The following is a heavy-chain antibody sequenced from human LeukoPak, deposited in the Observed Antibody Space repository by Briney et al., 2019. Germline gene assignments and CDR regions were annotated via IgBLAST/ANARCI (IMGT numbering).Heavy chain of an antibody. V-gene: IGHV3-48*03. D-gene: IGHD3-22*01. CDR2: ISSSGSII. CDR3: ARSRLNDY. Sequence: GGSLRLSCAASGFTFSSNEMNGVRQAPGKGLEWVSYISSSGSIIHYADSLKGRFTISRDNAKSSLYLQMNSLRAEDTAVYYCARSRLNDYWGQGTLVTVSS. CDR1: GFTFSSNE. J-gene: IGHJ4*02.